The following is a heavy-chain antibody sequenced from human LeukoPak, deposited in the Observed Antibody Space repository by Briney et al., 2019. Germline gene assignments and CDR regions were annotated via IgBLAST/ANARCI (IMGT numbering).Heavy chain of an antibody. V-gene: IGHV3-7*03. D-gene: IGHD6-13*01. CDR3: VRDHPAAGLIFDY. J-gene: IGHJ4*02. Sequence: GGSLRLSCAASGFTFSSHWMSWVRQTPGKGLEWVANINQDGSEKYYVDSVKGRFTISRDNAKNSLYLQVNSLRAEDTAVYYCVRDHPAAGLIFDYWGQGTLATVSS. CDR1: GFTFSSHW. CDR2: INQDGSEK.